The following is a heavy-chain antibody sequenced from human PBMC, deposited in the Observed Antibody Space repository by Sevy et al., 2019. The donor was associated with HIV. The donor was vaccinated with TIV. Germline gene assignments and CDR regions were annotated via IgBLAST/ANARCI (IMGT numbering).Heavy chain of an antibody. V-gene: IGHV1-69*13. CDR3: ARGLMGTRRGGGYYFDY. J-gene: IGHJ4*02. CDR2: IIPIFGTA. CDR1: GGTFSSYA. Sequence: ASVKVSCKASGGTFSSYAIGWVRQAPGQGLEWMGGIIPIFGTANYAQKFQGRVTVTADESTSTAYMELSSLRSEDTAVYYCARGLMGTRRGGGYYFDYWGQGTLVTVSS. D-gene: IGHD3-10*01.